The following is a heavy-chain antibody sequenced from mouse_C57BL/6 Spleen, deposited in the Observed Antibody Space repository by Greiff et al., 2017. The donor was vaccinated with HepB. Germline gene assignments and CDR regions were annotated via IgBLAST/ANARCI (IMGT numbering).Heavy chain of an antibody. V-gene: IGHV5-9*01. D-gene: IGHD1-1*01. CDR1: GFTFSSYT. Sequence: EVKVVESGEGLVKPGGSLKLSCAASGFTFSSYTMSWVRQTPEKRLEWVATISGGGGNTYYPDSVKGRFTISRDNAKNTLYLQMSSLRSEDTALYYCAPHYYGSRGFAYWGQGTLVTASA. CDR3: APHYYGSRGFAY. CDR2: ISGGGGNT. J-gene: IGHJ3*01.